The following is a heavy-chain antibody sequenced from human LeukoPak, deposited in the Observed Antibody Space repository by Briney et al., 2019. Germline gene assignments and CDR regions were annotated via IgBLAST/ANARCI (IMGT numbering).Heavy chain of an antibody. J-gene: IGHJ3*01. Sequence: RASVKVSCKASRHTFTGYYMHWVRQAPGQGLEWMGWINPDSGGTNNAQKFQGRVTMTRDTSISTAYMELSRLRSDDTAVYYCARTFYDTLDSDAFDFWGQGTMVIVSS. CDR3: ARTFYDTLDSDAFDF. D-gene: IGHD2/OR15-2a*01. CDR2: INPDSGGT. V-gene: IGHV1-2*02. CDR1: RHTFTGYY.